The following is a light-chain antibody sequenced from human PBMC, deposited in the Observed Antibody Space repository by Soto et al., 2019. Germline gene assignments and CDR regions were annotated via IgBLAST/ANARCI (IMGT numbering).Light chain of an antibody. CDR1: QSITSY. V-gene: IGKV1-39*01. CDR2: AAS. J-gene: IGKJ1*01. CDR3: QQTYSTPQT. Sequence: DIQMTQSPSSLSASVGDRVTITCRASQSITSYLNWYQQKPGKAPKLLIDAASSLQSGVSSRFSVSASGTDSTLTISSLQPEDFATYYCQQTYSTPQTFGQGTKVEIK.